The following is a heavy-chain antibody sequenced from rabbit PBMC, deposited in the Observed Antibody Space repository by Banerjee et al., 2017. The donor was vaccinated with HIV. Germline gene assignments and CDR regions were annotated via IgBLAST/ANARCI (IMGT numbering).Heavy chain of an antibody. CDR3: VRDRGILPYASSSGYYIGGWYFKL. CDR1: GFDFSSYG. J-gene: IGHJ4*01. D-gene: IGHD1-1*01. Sequence: QEQLVESGGGLVQPGGSLKLSCVASGFDFSSYGVGWVRQAPGKGLEWIACIDAGSSGSTYYASWAKGRFTISSHNAQNTLYLQLNSLTAADTATYFCVRDRGILPYASSSGYYIGGWYFKLWGPGTLVTVS. V-gene: IGHV1S45*01. CDR2: IDAGSSGST.